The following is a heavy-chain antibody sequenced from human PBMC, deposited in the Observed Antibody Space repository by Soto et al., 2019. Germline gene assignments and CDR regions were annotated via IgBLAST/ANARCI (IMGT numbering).Heavy chain of an antibody. J-gene: IGHJ6*02. CDR1: GYTFIAYY. Sequence: QVLLVQSGAEVKKPGASVKVSCKASGYTFIAYYIHWVRQAPGQGLEWMGRINPNSGDTNYAQKFQGWVTLTRDTSINTAYMELSRLRPDDTAVYYCVRNPSGSHYYYGLDVWGQGTTVTVSS. CDR2: INPNSGDT. V-gene: IGHV1-2*04. D-gene: IGHD6-19*01. CDR3: VRNPSGSHYYYGLDV.